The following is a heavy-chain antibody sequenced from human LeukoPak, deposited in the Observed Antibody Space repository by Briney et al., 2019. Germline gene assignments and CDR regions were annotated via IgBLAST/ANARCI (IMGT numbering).Heavy chain of an antibody. J-gene: IGHJ4*02. D-gene: IGHD3-22*01. Sequence: GGSLRLSCAASGFTFSSYGMHWVRQAPGKGLEWVAVISYDGSNKYCADSVKGRFTISRDNSKNTLYLQMNSLRAEDTAVYYCANMYYYDSSGYLYWGQGTLVTVSP. CDR1: GFTFSSYG. CDR2: ISYDGSNK. V-gene: IGHV3-30*18. CDR3: ANMYYYDSSGYLY.